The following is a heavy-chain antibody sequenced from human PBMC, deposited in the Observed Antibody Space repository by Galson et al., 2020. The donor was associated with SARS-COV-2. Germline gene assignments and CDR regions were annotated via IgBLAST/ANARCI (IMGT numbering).Heavy chain of an antibody. CDR1: GFTFSDSA. CDR2: ITSKANRYAT. CDR3: TRVPPYRSSFWDAFDI. V-gene: IGHV3-73*01. J-gene: IGHJ3*02. D-gene: IGHD6-6*01. Sequence: GGSLRLSCAASGFTFSDSAMHWVRQASGKGLEWVGRITSKANRYATAYAASVKGRFTISRDDSKNTAYLQMNSLKTEDTAVYYCTRVPPYRSSFWDAFDIWGQGTMVTVSS.